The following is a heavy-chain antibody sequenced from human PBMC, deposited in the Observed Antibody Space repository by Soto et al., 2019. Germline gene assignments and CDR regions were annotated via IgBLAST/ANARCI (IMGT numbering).Heavy chain of an antibody. J-gene: IGHJ4*02. CDR2: IYYSETT. CDR3: ARGVTAAYSFDY. V-gene: IGHV4-59*12. D-gene: IGHD6-13*01. Sequence: TSETLSLTCTVSGGSISSYDWSWIRQRPGEGLEWIGCIYYSETTYYNPSLKSRVTISVDTSKNQFSLKLSSVTAADTAVYYCARGVTAAYSFDYWGQGTLVTVPQ. CDR1: GGSISSYD.